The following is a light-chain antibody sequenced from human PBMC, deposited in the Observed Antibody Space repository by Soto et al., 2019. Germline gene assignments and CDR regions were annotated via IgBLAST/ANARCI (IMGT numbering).Light chain of an antibody. V-gene: IGKV1-6*01. CDR2: TAS. CDR1: QDIRND. Sequence: AIQMTQSPSSLSASVGDRVTIPCRASQDIRNDLGWVQQKPGKAPKLRSNTASTLQRGGSSRFSGSGSGTDGTLTISSLQPEDFATYYCLQDYIYPWTFGQGTKVDIK. CDR3: LQDYIYPWT. J-gene: IGKJ1*01.